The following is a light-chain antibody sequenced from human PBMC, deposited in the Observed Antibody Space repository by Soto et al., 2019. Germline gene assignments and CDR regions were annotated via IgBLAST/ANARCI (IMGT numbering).Light chain of an antibody. CDR1: QSLVYSDGNTY. V-gene: IGKV2D-30*01. CDR2: GAS. CDR3: QQTYSDTS. Sequence: DVVMTQSPLSLPVTFRQPATSAVMSTQSLVYSDGNTYLNWFQQKPGEPPRLLIYGASTLHDGVPSRFSGSGSGADFTLTISGLQPEDFASYHCQQTYSDTSFGGGTKVDIK. J-gene: IGKJ4*01.